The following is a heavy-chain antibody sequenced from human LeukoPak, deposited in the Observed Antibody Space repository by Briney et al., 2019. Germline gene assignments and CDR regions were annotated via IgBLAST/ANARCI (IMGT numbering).Heavy chain of an antibody. CDR3: ARSLQLWVQPVY. Sequence: SVXVSCKASGGTFSSYAISWLRQAPGQGLEWMGGIIPIFGTANYAQKFQGRVTITTDESTSTAYMELSSLRSEDTAVYYCARSLQLWVQPVYWGQGTLVTVSS. CDR1: GGTFSSYA. CDR2: IIPIFGTA. J-gene: IGHJ4*02. D-gene: IGHD5-18*01. V-gene: IGHV1-69*05.